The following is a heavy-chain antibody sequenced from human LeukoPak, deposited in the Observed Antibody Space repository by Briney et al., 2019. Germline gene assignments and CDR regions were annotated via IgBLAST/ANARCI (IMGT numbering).Heavy chain of an antibody. Sequence: ETLSLTCTVSGGSISSYYWSWIRQPPGKGLEWIGYIHYSGSTNYNPSLESRVRISVDMSKNQVSLNLSSVTSADTAVYYCARQCTAGSCNGFDIWSQGTMVTVSS. V-gene: IGHV4-59*08. CDR2: IHYSGST. CDR1: GGSISSYY. D-gene: IGHD2-15*01. CDR3: ARQCTAGSCNGFDI. J-gene: IGHJ3*02.